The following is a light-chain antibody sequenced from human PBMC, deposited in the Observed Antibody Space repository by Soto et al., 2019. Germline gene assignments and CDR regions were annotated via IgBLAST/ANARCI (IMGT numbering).Light chain of an antibody. V-gene: IGKV3-20*01. Sequence: EIVLTQSPGTLSLSPGERTTLSCRASQSVSTNYLAWYQQKPGQAPRLLIYGASNRATGIPDRFSGSGSGADFTLTSSRLEPEDFAVYYCQQYGSVPLTFGGGTKVEIK. J-gene: IGKJ4*01. CDR2: GAS. CDR3: QQYGSVPLT. CDR1: QSVSTNY.